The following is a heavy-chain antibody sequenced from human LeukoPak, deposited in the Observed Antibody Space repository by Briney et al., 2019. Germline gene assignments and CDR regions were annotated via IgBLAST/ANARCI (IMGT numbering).Heavy chain of an antibody. Sequence: GGSLRLSCTASGFTFGDYTLSWFRQALGKGLEWVGFIRSNAYGGTTDYAASVKGRFTISRDDSKNIAYLQMDSLKTEDTAVYYCTKGWLQFLADAFDIWGQGTMVTVSS. J-gene: IGHJ3*02. CDR1: GFTFGDYT. V-gene: IGHV3-49*03. CDR2: IRSNAYGGTT. D-gene: IGHD5-24*01. CDR3: TKGWLQFLADAFDI.